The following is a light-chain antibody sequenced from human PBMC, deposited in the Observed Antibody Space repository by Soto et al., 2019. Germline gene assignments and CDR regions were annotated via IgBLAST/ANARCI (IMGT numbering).Light chain of an antibody. CDR3: QTWDTDIQV. V-gene: IGLV4-69*01. CDR2: FNSDGSH. J-gene: IGLJ3*02. Sequence: QLVLTQSPSASASLGASVKITCTLSSAHSDYAIAWHQQQPEKGPRSLMKFNSDGSHTKGDGIPDRFSGSSSGAERYLTISSLQSDDEADYYCQTWDTDIQVFGGGTKLTVL. CDR1: SAHSDYA.